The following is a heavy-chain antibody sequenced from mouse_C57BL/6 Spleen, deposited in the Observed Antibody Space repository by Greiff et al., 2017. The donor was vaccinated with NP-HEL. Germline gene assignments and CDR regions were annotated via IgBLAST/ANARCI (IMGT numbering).Heavy chain of an antibody. V-gene: IGHV1-7*01. J-gene: IGHJ3*01. D-gene: IGHD1-3*01. CDR1: GYTFTSYW. CDR2: INPSSGYT. Sequence: QVHVKQSGAELAKPGASVKLSCKASGYTFTSYWMHWVKRRPGQGLEWIGYINPSSGYTKYNQKFKDKATLTADKSSSTAYMQLSSLTYEDSAVYYCARDLYEAFAYWGQGTLVTVSA. CDR3: ARDLYEAFAY.